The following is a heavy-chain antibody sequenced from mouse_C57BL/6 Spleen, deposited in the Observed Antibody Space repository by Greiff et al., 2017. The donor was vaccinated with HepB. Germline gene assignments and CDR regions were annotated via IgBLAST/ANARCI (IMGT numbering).Heavy chain of an antibody. J-gene: IGHJ1*03. CDR1: GYTFTSYW. CDR3: ARTKNCYFDV. CDR2: INPSNGGT. Sequence: VQLQQPGPELVKPGASVKLSCKASGYTFTSYWLHWVKQKPGQGLEWIGNINPSNGGTNYNEKLKSKATLTVEKSTSTAYMQLNRLTSEDSAVYYCARTKNCYFDVWGTGTTVTVSS. V-gene: IGHV1-53*01.